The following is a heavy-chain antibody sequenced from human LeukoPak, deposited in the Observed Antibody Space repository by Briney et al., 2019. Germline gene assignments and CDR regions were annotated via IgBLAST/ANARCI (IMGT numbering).Heavy chain of an antibody. V-gene: IGHV1-18*01. J-gene: IGHJ4*02. CDR3: ARAHDFWTSHEPNYDY. Sequence: ASVKVSCKASGYTFTSYGVSWVRQAPGQGLEWMGWISGYNQKTYYARELQGRVTMTTDTSTTTAYMELRSLRSDDTAIYYCARAHDFWTSHEPNYDYWGQGTLVTVSS. D-gene: IGHD3/OR15-3a*01. CDR2: ISGYNQKT. CDR1: GYTFTSYG.